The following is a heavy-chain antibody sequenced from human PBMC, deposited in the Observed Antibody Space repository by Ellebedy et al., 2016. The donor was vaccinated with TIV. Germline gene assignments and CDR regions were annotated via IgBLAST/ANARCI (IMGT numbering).Heavy chain of an antibody. J-gene: IGHJ4*02. D-gene: IGHD4-17*01. Sequence: ASVKVSCKASGYTFTSYGISWVRQAPGQGLEWMGIINPSGGSTSYAQTFQGRVTMTRDPSTSTVYMELSSLRSEDTAVYYCARNYGDYVDRLFDYWGQGTLVTVSS. V-gene: IGHV1-46*01. CDR1: GYTFTSYG. CDR3: ARNYGDYVDRLFDY. CDR2: INPSGGST.